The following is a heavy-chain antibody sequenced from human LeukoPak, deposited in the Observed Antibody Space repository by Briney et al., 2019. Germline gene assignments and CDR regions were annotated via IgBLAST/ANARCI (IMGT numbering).Heavy chain of an antibody. V-gene: IGHV4-4*02. Sequence: SETLSLTCAVSGGSISSSNWWSWVRQPPGKGLEWIGEIYHSGSTNYNPSLKSRVTISVDKSKNQFSLKLSSVTAADTAVYYCARGPLYCSGGSCYSSPWWFDPWGQGTLVTVSS. CDR1: GGSISSSNW. CDR3: ARGPLYCSGGSCYSSPWWFDP. D-gene: IGHD2-15*01. CDR2: IYHSGST. J-gene: IGHJ5*02.